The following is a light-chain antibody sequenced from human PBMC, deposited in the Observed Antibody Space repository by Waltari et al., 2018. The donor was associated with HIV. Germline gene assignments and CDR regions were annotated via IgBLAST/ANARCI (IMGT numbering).Light chain of an antibody. V-gene: IGLV3-21*02. J-gene: IGLJ3*02. Sequence: SFELSQPPSVSVAPGQTATLACVGNNLQTKDVHWYRQKSGQAPVAVIHDDTDRPSAITDRSSGSNSGDTATLFIERVEVAEEADYYGQVWDTSSAWVSGGGTKLTVL. CDR1: NLQTKD. CDR2: DDT. CDR3: QVWDTSSAWV.